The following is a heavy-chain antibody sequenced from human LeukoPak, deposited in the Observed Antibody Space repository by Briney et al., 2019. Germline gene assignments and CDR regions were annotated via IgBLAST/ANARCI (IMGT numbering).Heavy chain of an antibody. J-gene: IGHJ3*02. CDR3: ASPEWLPDSIDI. CDR1: GFTFSNYW. CDR2: IKQDGSEE. Sequence: PGGSLRLSCAASGFTFSNYWMTWVRQAPGKGLEWVASIKQDGSEEYYVDSVKGRFTISRDNAKHSLYLQMNSLRAEDTAVYYCASPEWLPDSIDIWGQGTMVTVSS. V-gene: IGHV3-7*01. D-gene: IGHD3-3*01.